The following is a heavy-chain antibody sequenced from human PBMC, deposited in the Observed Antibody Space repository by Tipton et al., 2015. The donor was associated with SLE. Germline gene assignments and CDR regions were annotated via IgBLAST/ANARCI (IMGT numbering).Heavy chain of an antibody. CDR1: GGSFSGYY. CDR3: ARRFAVAGRMVDY. V-gene: IGHV4-34*01. D-gene: IGHD6-19*01. CDR2: INHSGST. Sequence: TLSLTCADYGGSFSGYYWSWIRQPPGKGLEWIGEINHSGSTNYNPSLKSRVTISVDTSKNQFSLKLSSVTAADTAVYYCARRFAVAGRMVDYWGQGTLVTVSS. J-gene: IGHJ4*02.